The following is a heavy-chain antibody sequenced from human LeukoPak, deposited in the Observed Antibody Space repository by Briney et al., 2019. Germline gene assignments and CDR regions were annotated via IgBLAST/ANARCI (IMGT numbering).Heavy chain of an antibody. V-gene: IGHV3-53*01. CDR3: SRLTGTTRGTFDY. CDR1: GFTVSSIH. CDR2: TYTGGNS. Sequence: PGGSLRLSCAASGFTVSSIHMVWVRQAPGKGLEWVSVTYTGGNSYYADSVRGRFTISRDSSKNTLYLQMNSLRAEDTAIYYCSRLTGTTRGTFDYWGQGTLVTVSS. J-gene: IGHJ4*02. D-gene: IGHD1-1*01.